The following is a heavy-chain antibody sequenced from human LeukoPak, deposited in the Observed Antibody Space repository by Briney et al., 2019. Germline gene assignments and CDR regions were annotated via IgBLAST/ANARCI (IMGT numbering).Heavy chain of an antibody. CDR1: GYTFASYY. Sequence: ASVKVSCKASGYTFASYYMHWVRQAPGQGLEWMGIINPSGGSTSYAQKFQGRVTMTRDMSTSTVYMELSSLRSEDTAVYYCARGEPYYDFWSGYYTGPHNWFDPWGQGTLVTVSS. V-gene: IGHV1-46*01. CDR3: ARGEPYYDFWSGYYTGPHNWFDP. CDR2: INPSGGST. D-gene: IGHD3-3*01. J-gene: IGHJ5*02.